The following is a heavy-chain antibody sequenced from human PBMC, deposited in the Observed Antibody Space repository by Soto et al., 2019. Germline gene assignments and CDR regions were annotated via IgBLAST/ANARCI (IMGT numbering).Heavy chain of an antibody. V-gene: IGHV4-59*08. D-gene: IGHD2-15*01. CDR1: GGSISSYY. J-gene: IGHJ4*02. CDR3: ARSRYPRIFDY. CDR2: IYYSGST. Sequence: PSETLSLTCTVSGGSISSYYWSWIRQPPGKGLEWIGYIYYSGSTNYNPSLKSRVTISVDTSKNQFSLKLSSVTAADTAVYYCARSRYPRIFDYWGQGTLVTVSS.